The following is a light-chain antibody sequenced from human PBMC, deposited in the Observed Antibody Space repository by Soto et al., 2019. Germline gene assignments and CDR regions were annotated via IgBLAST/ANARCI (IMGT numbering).Light chain of an antibody. J-gene: IGKJ1*01. CDR1: QSVSSN. V-gene: IGKV3-20*01. Sequence: ETALTQSPGTMSLSPLERINLCCRHSQSVSSNLAWYQQKPGQAPRLLIYGASTRATGIPARFSGSGSGTDFTLTISKLEPEDFAVYYCQQYGSSPPWTFGQGPKVDIK. CDR2: GAS. CDR3: QQYGSSPPWT.